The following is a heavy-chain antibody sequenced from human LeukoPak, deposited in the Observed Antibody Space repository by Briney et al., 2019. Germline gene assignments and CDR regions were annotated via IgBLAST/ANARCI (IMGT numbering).Heavy chain of an antibody. D-gene: IGHD3-22*01. J-gene: IGHJ3*02. CDR1: GGSISRYY. V-gene: IGHV4-59*08. CDR3: ARHTTTMIVVVITFDAFDI. Sequence: SETLSLTCSVSGGSISRYYWSWIRQPPGKGLEWVGYIYYSGSTNYNPSLKSRVTISVDTSKNQFSLKLSSVTAADTAVYYCARHTTTMIVVVITFDAFDIWGQGTMVTVSS. CDR2: IYYSGST.